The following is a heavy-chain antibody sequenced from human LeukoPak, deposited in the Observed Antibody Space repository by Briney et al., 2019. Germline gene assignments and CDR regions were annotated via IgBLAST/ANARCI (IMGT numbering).Heavy chain of an antibody. CDR2: ISGSGGST. CDR1: GFTFSSYA. Sequence: PGGSLRLSCAASGFTFSSYAMSWVRQAPGKGLEWVSAISGSGGSTYYADSVKGRFTISRDNSKNTLYLQMNSLRAEDTAVYYCANSIMSDVCWYFDLWGRGTLVTVSS. V-gene: IGHV3-23*01. D-gene: IGHD3-16*01. J-gene: IGHJ2*01. CDR3: ANSIMSDVCWYFDL.